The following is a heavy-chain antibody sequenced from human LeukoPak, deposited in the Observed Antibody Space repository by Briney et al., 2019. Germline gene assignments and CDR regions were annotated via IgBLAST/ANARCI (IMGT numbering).Heavy chain of an antibody. Sequence: ASVKVSCKASGGTFSSYAISWVRQAPGQGLEWMGGIIPIFGTANYAQKFQGRVTITADGSTSTAYMELSSLRSEDTAVYYCARAGIAAAGTLDYWGQGTLVTVSS. CDR1: GGTFSSYA. CDR2: IIPIFGTA. V-gene: IGHV1-69*13. J-gene: IGHJ4*02. CDR3: ARAGIAAAGTLDY. D-gene: IGHD6-13*01.